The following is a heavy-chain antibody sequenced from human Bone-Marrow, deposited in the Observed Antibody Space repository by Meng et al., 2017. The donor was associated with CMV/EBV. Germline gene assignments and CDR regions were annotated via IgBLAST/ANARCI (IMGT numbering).Heavy chain of an antibody. J-gene: IGHJ4*02. CDR2: IIPIFGTA. Sequence: QAQLVQLGAGGKKPGSSVKVSCKAAGGIFSSYAISWVRQAPGQGLEWMGGIIPIFGTANYAQKFQGRVTITADESTSTAYMELSSLRSDDTAVYYCARVGHCSSTSCSLDYWGQGTLVTVSS. CDR3: ARVGHCSSTSCSLDY. D-gene: IGHD2-2*01. CDR1: GGIFSSYA. V-gene: IGHV1-69*12.